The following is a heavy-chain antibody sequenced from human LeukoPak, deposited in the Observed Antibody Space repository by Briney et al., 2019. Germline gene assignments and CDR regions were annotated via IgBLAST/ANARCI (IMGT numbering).Heavy chain of an antibody. J-gene: IGHJ4*02. V-gene: IGHV1-2*02. CDR3: ASVSYDYVWGSYRYKRRYFDY. CDR2: INPNSGGT. D-gene: IGHD3-16*02. CDR1: GYTFTGYY. Sequence: ASVEVSCKASGYTFTGYYMHWVRQAPGQGLEWMGWINPNSGGTNYAQKFQGRVTMTRDTSISTAYMELSRLRSDDTAVYYCASVSYDYVWGSYRYKRRYFDYWGQGTLVTVSS.